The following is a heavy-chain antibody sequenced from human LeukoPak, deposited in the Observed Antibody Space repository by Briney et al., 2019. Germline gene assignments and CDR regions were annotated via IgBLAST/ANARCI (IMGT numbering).Heavy chain of an antibody. CDR2: IYHSGST. V-gene: IGHV4-39*07. J-gene: IGHJ3*02. CDR1: VGSISSSSYY. D-gene: IGHD1-26*01. CDR3: ARDKWEPRYAFDI. Sequence: SETLSLTRTFSVGSISSSSYYWGWIRQPPGKGLEWIGNIYHSGSTNYNPSLKSRVTISVDKSKTQFSLKLGSVTAADTAVYYCARDKWEPRYAFDIWGQGTMVTVSS.